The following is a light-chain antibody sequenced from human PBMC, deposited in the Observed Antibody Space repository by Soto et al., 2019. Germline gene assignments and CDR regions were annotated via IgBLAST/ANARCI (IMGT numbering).Light chain of an antibody. CDR3: CSYAGSSTPAV. CDR1: SSDVGSYNL. CDR2: EGS. Sequence: QSALTQPASVSGSPGQSITISCTGTSSDVGSYNLVSWYQQHPGKAPKLMIYEGSKRPSGVSNRFSGSKSGNTASLTISGLQAEDEADYYCCSYAGSSTPAVFGGGTHLTVL. J-gene: IGLJ7*01. V-gene: IGLV2-23*01.